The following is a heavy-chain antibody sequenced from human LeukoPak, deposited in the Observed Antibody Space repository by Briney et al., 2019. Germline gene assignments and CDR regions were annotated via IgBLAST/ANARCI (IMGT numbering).Heavy chain of an antibody. CDR1: GFTFSSYA. V-gene: IGHV3-23*01. Sequence: GGSLRLSCAASGFTFSSYAMSWVRQAPGKGLEWVSAISGSGGSTYYADSVKGRFTISRDNSKNTLYLQMNSLRAEDTAVYYCAKDLHSSSWYNYFQHWGQGTLVTVSS. CDR2: ISGSGGST. D-gene: IGHD6-13*01. CDR3: AKDLHSSSWYNYFQH. J-gene: IGHJ1*01.